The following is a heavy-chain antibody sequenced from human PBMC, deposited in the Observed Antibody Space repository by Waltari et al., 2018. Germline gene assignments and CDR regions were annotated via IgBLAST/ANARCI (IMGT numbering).Heavy chain of an antibody. CDR2: ILNSNTL. CDR1: GFTLTRSQ. Sequence: EVQLVESGGGLVQPGGSLRLSCAASGFTLTRSQIHWVRQAPGKGLEWISYILNSNTLYYADSVNGRFTVSRDNAKSSLYLHMNSLRAEDTAVYYCARAPPLTFYYGSGSPYYFDFWGQGTLVTVSS. J-gene: IGHJ4*02. V-gene: IGHV3-48*03. D-gene: IGHD3-10*01. CDR3: ARAPPLTFYYGSGSPYYFDF.